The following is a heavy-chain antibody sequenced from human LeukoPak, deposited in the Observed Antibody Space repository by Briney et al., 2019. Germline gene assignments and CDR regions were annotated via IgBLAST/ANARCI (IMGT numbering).Heavy chain of an antibody. Sequence: GGSLRLSCAASGFTVSSNYMSWVRQSPGKGLECLSVIYSGGSTYYADSVKGRFNIYRDHSKNTLYLQLNSLRAEDTAVYYCARNRDYGQTGYFDYWGQGTLVTVSS. J-gene: IGHJ4*02. V-gene: IGHV3-66*01. D-gene: IGHD4/OR15-4a*01. CDR1: GFTVSSNY. CDR2: IYSGGST. CDR3: ARNRDYGQTGYFDY.